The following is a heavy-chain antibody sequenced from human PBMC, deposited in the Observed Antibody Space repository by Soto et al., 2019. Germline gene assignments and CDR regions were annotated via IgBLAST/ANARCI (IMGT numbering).Heavy chain of an antibody. D-gene: IGHD3-3*01. Sequence: QVQLHQWGAGLLKPSETLSLTCGVYNGSFMGYYWTWVRQPPGKGLEWIGEINHFGSPNYNPSLKKRVDISIDTSKHQCSLSLRSLTAADTAVYYCASLNGGRFLEKGDYWGQGILVTVSS. CDR3: ASLNGGRFLEKGDY. V-gene: IGHV4-34*01. J-gene: IGHJ4*02. CDR2: INHFGSP. CDR1: NGSFMGYY.